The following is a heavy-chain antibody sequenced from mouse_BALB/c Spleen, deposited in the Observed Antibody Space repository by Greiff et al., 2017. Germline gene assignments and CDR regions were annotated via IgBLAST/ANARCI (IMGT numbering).Heavy chain of an antibody. D-gene: IGHD3-1*01. CDR1: GFAFSSYD. V-gene: IGHV5-12-1*01. Sequence: EVQLVESGGGLVKPGGSLKLSCAASGFAFSSYDMSWVRQTPEKRLEWVAYISSGGGSTYYPDTVKGRFTISRDNAKNTLYLQMSSLKSEDTAMYYCARLPRVTGLYAMDYWGQGTSVTVSS. CDR2: ISSGGGST. J-gene: IGHJ4*01. CDR3: ARLPRVTGLYAMDY.